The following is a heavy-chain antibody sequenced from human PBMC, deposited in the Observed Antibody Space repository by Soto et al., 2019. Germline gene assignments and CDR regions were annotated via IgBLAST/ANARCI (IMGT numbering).Heavy chain of an antibody. CDR1: GFTFSSYE. CDR2: ISSSGSTI. V-gene: IGHV3-48*03. D-gene: IGHD2-8*01. CDR3: AMGTGRYCTNGVCYQRWLDY. J-gene: IGHJ4*02. Sequence: PGGSLRLSCAASGFTFSSYEMNWVRQAPGKGLEWVSYISSSGSTIYYADSVKGRFTISRDNAKNSLYLQMNSLRAEDTAVYYCAMGTGRYCTNGVCYQRWLDYWGQGTLVTVSS.